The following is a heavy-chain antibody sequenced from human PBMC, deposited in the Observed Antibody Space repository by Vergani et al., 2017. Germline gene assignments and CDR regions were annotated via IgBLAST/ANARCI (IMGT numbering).Heavy chain of an antibody. CDR1: GFTFSSAW. CDR3: TTPTKWKFRYYFDY. V-gene: IGHV3-15*01. CDR2: IRIKTDGETT. D-gene: IGHD3-9*01. J-gene: IGHJ4*02. Sequence: EVQPVESGAGLVKPGGSLRLSCTTSGFTFSSAWMSWVRQAPGKGMEWVARIRIKTDGETTDYAAPVKGRFTISRDDAKNTLYLQMNSLKTEDTAVYYCTTPTKWKFRYYFDYWGQGTLVTVSS.